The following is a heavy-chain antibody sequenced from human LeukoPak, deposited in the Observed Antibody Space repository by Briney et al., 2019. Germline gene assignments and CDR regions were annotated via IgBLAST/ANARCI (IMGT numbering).Heavy chain of an antibody. CDR3: ASAAYCGGDCYLGYFQH. CDR2: IYYSGST. D-gene: IGHD2-21*02. V-gene: IGHV4-59*01. J-gene: IGHJ1*01. CDR1: GGSISSYY. Sequence: PSETLSLTCTVSGGSISSYYWSWMRQPPGKGLEWIGYIYYSGSTNYNPSLKSRVTISVDTSKNQFSLKLSSVTAADTAVYYCASAAYCGGDCYLGYFQHWGQGTLVTVSS.